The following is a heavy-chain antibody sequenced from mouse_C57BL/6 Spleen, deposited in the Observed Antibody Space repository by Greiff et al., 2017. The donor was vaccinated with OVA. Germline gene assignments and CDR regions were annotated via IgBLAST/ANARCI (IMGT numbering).Heavy chain of an antibody. CDR2: IDPSDSET. CDR1: GYTFTSYW. D-gene: IGHD2-3*01. CDR3: AREDDGYPFDY. J-gene: IGHJ2*01. Sequence: VQLQQPGAELVRPGSSVKLSCKASGYTFTSYWMHWVKQRPIQGLEWIGNIDPSDSETHYNQKFKDKATLTVDKSSSTAYMQLSSLTSEDSAVYYCAREDDGYPFDYWGQGTTLTVSS. V-gene: IGHV1-52*01.